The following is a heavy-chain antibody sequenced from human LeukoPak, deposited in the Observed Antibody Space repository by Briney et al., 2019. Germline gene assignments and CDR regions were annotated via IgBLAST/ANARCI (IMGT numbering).Heavy chain of an antibody. J-gene: IGHJ5*02. CDR2: IKEDGSEQ. CDR1: GFSFSSYW. CDR3: ARDPGAAAHENWFDP. V-gene: IGHV3-7*01. D-gene: IGHD6-13*01. Sequence: GGSLRLSCAASGFSFSSYWMTWVRQAPGKGLEWVANIKEDGSEQYYVESVKGRFTISRDNAKNSLYLQMNNLRVEDTAVYYSARDPGAAAHENWFDPWGQGTPVTVSS.